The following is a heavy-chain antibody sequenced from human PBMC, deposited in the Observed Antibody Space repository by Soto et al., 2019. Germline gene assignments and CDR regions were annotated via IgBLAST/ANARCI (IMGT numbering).Heavy chain of an antibody. CDR2: ISYDETNK. V-gene: IGHV3-30-3*01. Sequence: VLLVESGGGVVQPGRSLRLSCAASEFTFSTYPLHWVRQAPGKGLEWVAVISYDETNKYYADSVKGRFTISRDNSKNTLYLQMNSLRADDTAVYYCARGASDFWGGYPEIQYFDYWGQGTLVTVSS. CDR3: ARGASDFWGGYPEIQYFDY. CDR1: EFTFSTYP. J-gene: IGHJ4*02. D-gene: IGHD3-3*01.